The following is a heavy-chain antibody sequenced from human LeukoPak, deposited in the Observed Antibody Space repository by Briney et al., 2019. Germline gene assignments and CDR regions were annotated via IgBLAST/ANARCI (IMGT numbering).Heavy chain of an antibody. D-gene: IGHD6-19*01. J-gene: IGHJ4*02. CDR1: GFTFSTYW. CDR2: IILDGSEK. V-gene: IGHV3-7*01. Sequence: GGSLRLSCAASGFTFSTYWMSRVRQTPGKGLEWVANIILDGSEKYYVDSVKGRFTISRDNAKNSLYLQMNSLRAEDTAVYYCARGYSSGWSLIFGSWGQGTLVTVSS. CDR3: ARGYSSGWSLIFGS.